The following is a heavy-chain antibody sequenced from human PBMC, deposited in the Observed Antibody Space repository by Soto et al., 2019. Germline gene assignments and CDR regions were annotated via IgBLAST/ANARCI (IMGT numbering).Heavy chain of an antibody. J-gene: IGHJ5*02. CDR2: ISYDGSNK. CDR1: GFTFSSYG. D-gene: IGHD1-1*01. CDR3: ARGSWTRRQNWFDP. V-gene: IGHV3-30*03. Sequence: GGSLRLSCAASGFTFSSYGMHWVRQAPGKGLEWVAVISYDGSNKYYADSVKGRFTISRDNSKNTLYLQMNSLRAEDTAVYYCARGSWTRRQNWFDPWGQGTLVTVSS.